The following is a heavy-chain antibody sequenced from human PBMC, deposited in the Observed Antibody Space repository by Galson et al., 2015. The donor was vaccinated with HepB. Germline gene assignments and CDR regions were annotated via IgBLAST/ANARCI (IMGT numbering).Heavy chain of an antibody. CDR1: GYTFTTSDY. CDR3: ARAADQYFDY. D-gene: IGHD4-11*01. Sequence: SVKVSCKAFGYTFTTSDYMHWVRQAPGQGLEWMGIINPIDGIANYTQKFQDRVTMTRDTSTSAVFIEVSSLRSEDTAVYYCARAADQYFDYWGQGTPVTVS. CDR2: INPIDGIA. V-gene: IGHV1-46*01. J-gene: IGHJ4*02.